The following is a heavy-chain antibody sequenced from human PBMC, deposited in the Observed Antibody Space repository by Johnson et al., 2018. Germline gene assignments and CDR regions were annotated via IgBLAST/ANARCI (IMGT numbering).Heavy chain of an antibody. J-gene: IGHJ3*02. Sequence: VQLVETGGGVVQXGRSLRLXCAASGFTFSSYGMHWVRQAPGKGLEWVAVISYDGRNKYYADSVKGRFTISRDNSKNTLYLQMNSLRAEDTAVYYCASDRGPGERSAFDIWGQGTMVTVSS. CDR3: ASDRGPGERSAFDI. CDR2: ISYDGRNK. CDR1: GFTFSSYG. V-gene: IGHV3-30*03. D-gene: IGHD4-17*01.